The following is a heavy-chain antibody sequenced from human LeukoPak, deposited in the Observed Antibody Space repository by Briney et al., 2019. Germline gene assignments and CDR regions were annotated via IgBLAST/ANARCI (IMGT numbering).Heavy chain of an antibody. V-gene: IGHV4-31*03. CDR2: IYYSGST. J-gene: IGHJ6*02. CDR1: GGSISSGGYY. CDR3: ARSLVVPGDGMDV. D-gene: IGHD2-21*01. Sequence: PSETLSLTCTVSGGSISSGGYYWSWIRQHPGKGLEWIGYIYYSGSTYYNPSLKSRVTISVDTSKNQFSLKLSSVTAADTAVYYCARSLVVPGDGMDVWGQGTTVTVSS.